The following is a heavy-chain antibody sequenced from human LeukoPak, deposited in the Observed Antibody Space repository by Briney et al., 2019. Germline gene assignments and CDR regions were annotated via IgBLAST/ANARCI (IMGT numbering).Heavy chain of an antibody. CDR2: IYYSGST. CDR1: GGSISSYY. Sequence: LETLSLTCTVSGGSISSYYWSWIRQPPGKGLEWIGYIYYSGSTNYNPSLKSRVTISVDTSKNQFSLKLSSVTAADTAVYYCARSGLQLDYWGQGTLVTVSS. V-gene: IGHV4-59*01. D-gene: IGHD5-24*01. CDR3: ARSGLQLDY. J-gene: IGHJ4*02.